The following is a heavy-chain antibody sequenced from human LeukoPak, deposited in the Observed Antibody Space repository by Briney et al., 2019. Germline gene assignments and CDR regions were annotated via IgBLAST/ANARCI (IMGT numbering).Heavy chain of an antibody. CDR1: GFTFSSYG. CDR2: ISYDGSDK. D-gene: IGHD1-26*01. J-gene: IGHJ4*02. V-gene: IGHV3-30*18. CDR3: AKGSGSIDY. Sequence: QAGGSLRLSCAASGFTFSSYGTHWVRQAPGKGLEWVAVISYDGSDKYYADSVKGRFTISRDNSKNTLYLQMNSLRAEDTAVYYCAKGSGSIDYWGQGTLVTVSS.